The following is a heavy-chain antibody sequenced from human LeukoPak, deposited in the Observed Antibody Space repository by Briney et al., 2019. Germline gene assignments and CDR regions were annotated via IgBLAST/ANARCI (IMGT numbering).Heavy chain of an antibody. J-gene: IGHJ3*02. CDR1: GGTFGGSS. Sequence: SVKVSCEASGGTFGGSSINWVRQAPGQGLEWMGRIIPLFHKADYTQKFQDRVTITADKSTNTVYMELSRLTFEDTGVFYCVRVLHGDFGGGGFDIWGQGTTVTVSS. CDR3: VRVLHGDFGGGGFDI. CDR2: IIPLFHKA. D-gene: IGHD3-10*01. V-gene: IGHV1-69*04.